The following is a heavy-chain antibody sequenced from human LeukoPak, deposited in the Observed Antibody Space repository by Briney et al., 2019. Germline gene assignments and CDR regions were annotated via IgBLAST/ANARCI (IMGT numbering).Heavy chain of an antibody. Sequence: GGSLRLSCAASGFTVSSNYMSWVRQAPGKGLEWDSVIYSGGSTYYADSVKGRFTISRDNSKNTLYLQMNSLRAEDTAVYYCARGGDRGYSYGYRTYFDYWGQGTLVTVSS. CDR3: ARGGDRGYSYGYRTYFDY. V-gene: IGHV3-53*01. D-gene: IGHD5-18*01. J-gene: IGHJ4*02. CDR1: GFTVSSNY. CDR2: IYSGGST.